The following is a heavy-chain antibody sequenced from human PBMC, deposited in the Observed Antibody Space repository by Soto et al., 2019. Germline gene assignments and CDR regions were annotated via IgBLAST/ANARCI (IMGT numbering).Heavy chain of an antibody. CDR3: ATVIPATRYFAY. Sequence: TLSVTCTVSGGSVGNEYYSWSWVRQPPGKGLEWIGYIYHSGTTYYNPSLTSRVTISVDGSNNQFSLKLTSMTAADTAVYYCATVIPATRYFAYWGQGILVTVSS. D-gene: IGHD2-15*01. CDR1: GGSVGNEYYS. V-gene: IGHV4-30-2*01. CDR2: IYHSGTT. J-gene: IGHJ4*02.